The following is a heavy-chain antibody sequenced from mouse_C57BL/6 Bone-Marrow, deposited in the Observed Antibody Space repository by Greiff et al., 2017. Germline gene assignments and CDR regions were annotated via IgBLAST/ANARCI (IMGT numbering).Heavy chain of an antibody. J-gene: IGHJ2*01. V-gene: IGHV1-5*01. D-gene: IGHD2-10*01. CDR3: TRRTYWGFDY. Sequence: EVKVEESGTVLARPGASVKMSCKTSGYTFTSYWMHWVKQRPGQGLEWIGAIYPGNSDTSYNQKFKGKAKLTAVTSASTAYMELSSLTNEDSAVYYGTRRTYWGFDYWGQGTTLTVSS. CDR2: IYPGNSDT. CDR1: GYTFTSYW.